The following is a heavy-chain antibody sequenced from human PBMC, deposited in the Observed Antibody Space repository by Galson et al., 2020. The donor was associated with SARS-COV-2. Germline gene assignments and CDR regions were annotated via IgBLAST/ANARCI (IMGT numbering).Heavy chain of an antibody. CDR3: ARLEGYSYGYRGFDY. Sequence: GESLKISCAAPGFTFSSYWMHWVRQAPGKGLVWVSRISSDGSTTSYADSVKGRFTISRDNAKKTLYLQMNSLRAEDTAVYYCARLEGYSYGYRGFDYWGQGTLVTVSS. J-gene: IGHJ4*02. V-gene: IGHV3-74*01. D-gene: IGHD5-18*01. CDR2: ISSDGSTT. CDR1: GFTFSSYW.